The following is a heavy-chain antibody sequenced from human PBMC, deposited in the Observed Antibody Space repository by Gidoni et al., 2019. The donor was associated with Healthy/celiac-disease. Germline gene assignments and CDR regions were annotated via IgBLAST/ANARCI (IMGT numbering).Heavy chain of an antibody. V-gene: IGHV4-34*01. CDR3: ARGRERGYCSGGSCYSGVSDY. Sequence: QVQLQQWGAGLLKPSETLSLTCAVYGGSFSGYYWSWIRQPPGKGLEWIGEIDHSGSTNYNPSLKSRVTISVDTSKNQFSLKLSSVTAADTAVYYCARGRERGYCSGGSCYSGVSDYWGQGTLVTVSS. CDR2: IDHSGST. J-gene: IGHJ4*02. D-gene: IGHD2-15*01. CDR1: GGSFSGYY.